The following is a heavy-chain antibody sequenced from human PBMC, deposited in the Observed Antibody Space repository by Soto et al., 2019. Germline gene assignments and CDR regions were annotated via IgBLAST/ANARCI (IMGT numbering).Heavy chain of an antibody. J-gene: IGHJ5*02. V-gene: IGHV4-34*01. D-gene: IGHD6-6*01. CDR2: LNHSGST. CDR3: ARGLFLSSIAARPARWFDT. Sequence: QVQLQQWGAGLLKPSETLSLTCAVYGGSFSGYYWSWIRQPPGKGLEWIGELNHSGSTNYNPSLKMRVTLSVDTSKNQCSLMLSSVTAAVTTLYYCARGLFLSSIAARPARWFDTWGQGTLVTVSS. CDR1: GGSFSGYY.